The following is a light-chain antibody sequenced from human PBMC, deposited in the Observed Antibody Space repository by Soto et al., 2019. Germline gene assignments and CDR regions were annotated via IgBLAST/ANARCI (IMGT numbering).Light chain of an antibody. V-gene: IGLV2-14*01. CDR1: SSDVGDYNY. CDR3: SSYTSSSTPYV. J-gene: IGLJ1*01. CDR2: EVS. Sequence: QSVLTQPASVSGSPGQSITISCTGTSSDVGDYNYVPWYQQYPGKAPKLMIYEVSNRPSGVSNRFSGSKSGNTASLTISGLQAEDEADYYCSSYTSSSTPYVFGTGTKVTVL.